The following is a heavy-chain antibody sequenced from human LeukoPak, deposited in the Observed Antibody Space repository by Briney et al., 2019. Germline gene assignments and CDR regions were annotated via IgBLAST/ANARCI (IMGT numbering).Heavy chain of an antibody. CDR2: IYNSGST. Sequence: SETLSLTCAVSGGSISSSNWWSWVRQPPGKGLEWIGEIYNSGSTNYNPSLKSRVTISVDKSKNQHSPKLSSVTAADTAVYYCARQNIYCSRTSCYEVDWFDPWGQGTLVTVSS. J-gene: IGHJ5*02. CDR1: GGSISSSNW. CDR3: ARQNIYCSRTSCYEVDWFDP. V-gene: IGHV4-4*02. D-gene: IGHD2-2*01.